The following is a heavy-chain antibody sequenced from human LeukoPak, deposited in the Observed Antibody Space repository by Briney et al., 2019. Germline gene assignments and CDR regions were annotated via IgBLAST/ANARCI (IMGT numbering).Heavy chain of an antibody. D-gene: IGHD5-18*01. Sequence: PSETLSLTCTVSGGSISSTSYYWGWIRQPPGKGLEWIGNFYYSGSTSYNPSLKSRVTISVDTSKNQFSLNLSSVTAADTAVYYCARQYGYTFGHFDYWGQGTLVTVSS. J-gene: IGHJ4*02. CDR2: FYYSGST. CDR3: ARQYGYTFGHFDY. CDR1: GGSISSTSYY. V-gene: IGHV4-39*01.